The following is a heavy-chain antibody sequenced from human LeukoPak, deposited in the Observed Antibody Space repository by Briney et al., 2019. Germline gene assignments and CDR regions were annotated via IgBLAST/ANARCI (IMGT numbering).Heavy chain of an antibody. D-gene: IGHD6-19*01. CDR2: ISGSGGST. V-gene: IGHV3-23*01. CDR3: AKVRYGIAVAGLEDY. J-gene: IGHJ4*02. Sequence: GGSLRLSCAASGFTFSSYAMSWVRQAPGKGLEWVSAISGSGGSTYYVDSVKGRFTISRDNSKNTLYLQMNSLRAEDTAVYYCAKVRYGIAVAGLEDYWGQGTLVTVSS. CDR1: GFTFSSYA.